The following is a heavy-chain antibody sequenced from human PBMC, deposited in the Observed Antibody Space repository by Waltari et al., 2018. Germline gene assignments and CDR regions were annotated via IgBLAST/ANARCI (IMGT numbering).Heavy chain of an antibody. D-gene: IGHD6-19*01. CDR1: VFTLRNPW. V-gene: IGHV3-74*01. CDR3: AREVAGRPGLDY. J-gene: IGHJ4*02. CDR2: ITRDGSST. Sequence: EVQLVESGGGLVQPGGSLRLACSTCVFTLRNPWIHGVRRPAGRGLTWVLRITRDGSSTRYADSVQGRFIISRDNAKSAFYLQMNSLRVEDTGVYYCAREVAGRPGLDYWGQGNLVTVS.